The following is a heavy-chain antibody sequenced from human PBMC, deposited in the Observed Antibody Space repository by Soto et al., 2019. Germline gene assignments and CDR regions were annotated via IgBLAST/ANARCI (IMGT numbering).Heavy chain of an antibody. Sequence: DVQLVESGGGLIQPGESLRLSCAAFGLTVSGKKYVAWVRQAPGKGLEWVSALYDVDGSFYADSVKSRFTTSSDSSKTTVYLQMNGMRPDDTAVYYCASWHEREHAYDVWGQGTTGTVSS. D-gene: IGHD1-1*01. CDR3: ASWHEREHAYDV. CDR2: LYDVDGS. V-gene: IGHV3-53*01. J-gene: IGHJ3*01. CDR1: GLTVSGKKY.